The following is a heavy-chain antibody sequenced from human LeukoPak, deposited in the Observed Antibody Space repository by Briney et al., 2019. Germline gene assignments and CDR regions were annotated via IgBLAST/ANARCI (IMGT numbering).Heavy chain of an antibody. J-gene: IGHJ4*02. Sequence: PGGSLRLSCAASGFTFSSYAMSWVRQAPGEGLEWVSLISSSGGSTFYADSVKGRFTISRDDSKNTLYLQMNSLRGEDTAIYYCAKGRRAYNSGLDYWGQGTLVTVSS. CDR1: GFTFSSYA. D-gene: IGHD5-24*01. V-gene: IGHV3-23*01. CDR3: AKGRRAYNSGLDY. CDR2: ISSSGGST.